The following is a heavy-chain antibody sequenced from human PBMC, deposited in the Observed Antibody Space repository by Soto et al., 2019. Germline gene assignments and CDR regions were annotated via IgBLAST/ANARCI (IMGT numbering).Heavy chain of an antibody. CDR1: GGSISSSSYY. CDR2: IYYSGST. D-gene: IGHD3-10*01. J-gene: IGHJ4*02. V-gene: IGHV4-39*01. CDR3: ARQGSGVLFDY. Sequence: QLQLQESGPGLVKPSETLSLTCTVSGGSISSSSYYWGWIRQPPGKGLEWIGSIYYSGSTYYNPSLKSRVTISVDTSKNQFSLKLSSVTAADTAVYYCARQGSGVLFDYWGQGTLVTVSS.